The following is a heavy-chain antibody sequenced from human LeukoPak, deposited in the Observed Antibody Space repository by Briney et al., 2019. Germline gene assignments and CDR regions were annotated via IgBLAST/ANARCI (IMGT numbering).Heavy chain of an antibody. D-gene: IGHD1-26*01. CDR2: ISSNGGST. CDR3: AREGPEVGNAFDI. CDR1: GFTFSSYA. V-gene: IGHV3-64*01. Sequence: SGGSLTLSCAAFGFTFSSYAMHWVRQAPGKGLEYVSAISSNGGSTYYANSVKGRFTISRDNSKNTLYLQMGSLRAEDMAVYYCAREGPEVGNAFDIWGQGTMVTVSS. J-gene: IGHJ3*02.